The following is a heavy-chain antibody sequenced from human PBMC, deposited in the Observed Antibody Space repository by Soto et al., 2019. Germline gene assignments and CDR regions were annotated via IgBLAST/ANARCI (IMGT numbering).Heavy chain of an antibody. Sequence: SVKVSCKASGYTFTSYGISWVRQAPGQGLEWMGGIIPIFGTANYAQKFQGRVTITADKSTSTAYMELSSLRSEDTAVYYCASIAVAGTVDYWGQGTLVTVSS. V-gene: IGHV1-69*06. CDR2: IIPIFGTA. CDR3: ASIAVAGTVDY. CDR1: GYTFTSYG. D-gene: IGHD6-19*01. J-gene: IGHJ4*02.